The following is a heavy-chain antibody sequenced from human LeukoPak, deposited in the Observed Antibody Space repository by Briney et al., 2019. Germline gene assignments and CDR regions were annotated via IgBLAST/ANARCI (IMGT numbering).Heavy chain of an antibody. Sequence: PGGSLRLSCAASGFTFGNHWMTWVRQAPGKGLEWVATIKEDGSEKYYVDSVKGRFTISRDNAKSSLYLQMNSLRAEDMALYYCARGSGWFIYWGQGTLVTVSS. V-gene: IGHV3-7*04. CDR3: ARGSGWFIY. D-gene: IGHD6-19*01. J-gene: IGHJ4*02. CDR2: IKEDGSEK. CDR1: GFTFGNHW.